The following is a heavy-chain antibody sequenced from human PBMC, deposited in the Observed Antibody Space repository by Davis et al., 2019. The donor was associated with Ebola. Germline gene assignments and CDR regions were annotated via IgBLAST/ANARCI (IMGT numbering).Heavy chain of an antibody. CDR3: AREPLRYCTNGVCSRYYGMDV. D-gene: IGHD2-8*01. CDR2: INHSGST. CDR1: GGSFSGYY. V-gene: IGHV4-34*01. J-gene: IGHJ6*02. Sequence: PSETLSLTCAVYGGSFSGYYWSWIRQPPGKGLEWIGEINHSGSTNYNPSLKSRVTISVDTSKNQFSLKLSSVTAADTAVSYCAREPLRYCTNGVCSRYYGMDVWGQGTTVTVSS.